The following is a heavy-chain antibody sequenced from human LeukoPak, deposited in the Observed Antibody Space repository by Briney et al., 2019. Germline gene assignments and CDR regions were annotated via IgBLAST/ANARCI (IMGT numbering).Heavy chain of an antibody. Sequence: GESLRISCKGSGYNFISNWIGWVRQMPGKGLEWMGIIYPDDSDIRYSPSFQCQVTISGDKSINTAYMQWSSLKASDTAMYYCARRPADDYYDSSGFDYWGQGTLVTVSS. D-gene: IGHD3-22*01. CDR2: IYPDDSDI. CDR1: GYNFISNW. CDR3: ARRPADDYYDSSGFDY. V-gene: IGHV5-51*01. J-gene: IGHJ4*02.